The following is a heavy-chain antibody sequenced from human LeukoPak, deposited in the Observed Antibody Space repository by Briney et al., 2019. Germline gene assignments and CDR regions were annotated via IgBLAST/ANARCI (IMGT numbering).Heavy chain of an antibody. CDR3: ARVGSGHIDY. CDR2: IYYSGST. V-gene: IGHV4-39*01. D-gene: IGHD5-12*01. CDR1: GGSISSSSYY. Sequence: SETLSLTCTVSGGSISSSSYYWGWIRQPPGKGLEWIGSIYYSGSTYYNPPLKSRVTISVDTSKNQFSLKLSSVTAADTAVYYCARVGSGHIDYWGQGTLVTVSS. J-gene: IGHJ4*02.